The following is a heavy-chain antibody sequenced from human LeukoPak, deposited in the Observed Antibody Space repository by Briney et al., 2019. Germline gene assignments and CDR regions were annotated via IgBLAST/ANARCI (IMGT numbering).Heavy chain of an antibody. D-gene: IGHD3-22*01. V-gene: IGHV5-51*01. CDR2: IYPGDSDT. CDR3: ARRPPGDYYDSSGSLQAFDI. CDR1: GYSFASYW. J-gene: IGHJ3*02. Sequence: GESLKISCKGSGYSFASYWIGWVRQMPGKGLEWMGIIYPGDSDTRYSPSFQGQVTISADKSISTAYLQWSSLKASDTAMYYCARRPPGDYYDSSGSLQAFDIWGQGTMVTVSS.